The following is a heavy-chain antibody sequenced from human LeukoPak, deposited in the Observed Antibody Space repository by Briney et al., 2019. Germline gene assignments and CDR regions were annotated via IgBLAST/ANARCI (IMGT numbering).Heavy chain of an antibody. CDR3: AGVDTAMVTVDY. CDR1: GGSISSGGYY. V-gene: IGHV4-31*03. CDR2: IYYSGST. J-gene: IGHJ4*02. D-gene: IGHD5-18*01. Sequence: SQTLSLTCTVSGGSISSGGYYWSWIRQHPGEGLEWIGYIYYSGSTYYNPSLKSRVTISVDMSKNQFSLKLSSVTAADTAVYYCAGVDTAMVTVDYWGQGTLVTVSS.